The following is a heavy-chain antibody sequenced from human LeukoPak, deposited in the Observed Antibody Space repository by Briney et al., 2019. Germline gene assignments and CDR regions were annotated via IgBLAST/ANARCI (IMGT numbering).Heavy chain of an antibody. J-gene: IGHJ4*02. V-gene: IGHV4-39*01. CDR3: ARRDYYDSSAYYYY. CDR1: GGSITSSSYY. CDR2: IYYSGST. Sequence: SETLSLTCTVSGGSITSSSYYWDWIRQPPGKGLEWIGSIYYSGSTYYNLSLKSRVTISVDTSKDQFSLKLSSVTAADTAVYYCARRDYYDSSAYYYYWGQGTLVTVSS. D-gene: IGHD3-22*01.